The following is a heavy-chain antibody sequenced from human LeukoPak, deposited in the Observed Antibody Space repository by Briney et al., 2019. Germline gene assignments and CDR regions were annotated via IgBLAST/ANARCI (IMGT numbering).Heavy chain of an antibody. CDR3: ATSGHDPHYYYYYMDV. Sequence: PSQTLSLTCTVSGGSISSGSYYWSWIRQPAGKGLEWIGRIYTSGSTNYNPSLKSRVTISVDTSKNQFSLKLSSVTAADTAVYYCATSGHDPHYYYYYMDVWGKGTTVTVSS. CDR1: GGSISSGSYY. V-gene: IGHV4-61*02. CDR2: IYTSGST. D-gene: IGHD1-1*01. J-gene: IGHJ6*03.